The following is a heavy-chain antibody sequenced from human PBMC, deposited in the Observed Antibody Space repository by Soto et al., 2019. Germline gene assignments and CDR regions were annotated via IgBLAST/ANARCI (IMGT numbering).Heavy chain of an antibody. CDR3: ARRNPLYSSSWYFGYYYYGMDX. D-gene: IGHD6-13*01. J-gene: IGHJ6*02. V-gene: IGHV1-18*01. CDR1: GYTFTSYG. CDR2: ISAYNGNT. Sequence: SGKVSCKASGYTFTSYGITWVRQAPGQGLEWMGCISAYNGNTNYPQKLQGRLTMTTDTSTSTAYMELRSLRSDDTAVYYCARRNPLYSSSWYFGYYYYGMDXWGQGTTVTVSS.